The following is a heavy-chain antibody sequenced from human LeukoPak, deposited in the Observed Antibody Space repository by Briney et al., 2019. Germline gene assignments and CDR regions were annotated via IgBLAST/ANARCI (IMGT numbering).Heavy chain of an antibody. Sequence: ASVKVSCKASGYTFTSYYMHWVRQAPGQGLEWMGIINPSGGSTSYAQKFQGRATMTSDTSTSTVYMELSSLRSEDTAVYYCARVAGITIFGVAYFDYWGQGTLVTVSS. D-gene: IGHD3-3*01. CDR1: GYTFTSYY. V-gene: IGHV1-46*01. CDR2: INPSGGST. CDR3: ARVAGITIFGVAYFDY. J-gene: IGHJ4*02.